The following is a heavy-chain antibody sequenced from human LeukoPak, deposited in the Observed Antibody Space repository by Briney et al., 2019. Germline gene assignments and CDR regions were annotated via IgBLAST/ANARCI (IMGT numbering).Heavy chain of an antibody. CDR2: ISWNSGSI. CDR1: GFTFDDYA. J-gene: IGHJ6*03. CDR3: ARAPEGCSSTSCYSYYYYMDV. V-gene: IGHV3-9*01. Sequence: PGRSLRLSCAASGFTFDDYAMHWVRQAPGKGLEWVSGISWNSGSIGYADSVKGRFTISRDNAKNSLYLQMNSLRAEDTAVYYCARAPEGCSSTSCYSYYYYMDVWGKGTTVTVSS. D-gene: IGHD2-2*01.